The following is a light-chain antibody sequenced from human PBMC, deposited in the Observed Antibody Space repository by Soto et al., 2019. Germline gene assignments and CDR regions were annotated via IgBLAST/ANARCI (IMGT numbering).Light chain of an antibody. CDR3: QQYYSTPYT. V-gene: IGKV4-1*01. CDR1: QSVLYSSTNNNY. Sequence: DIVMTQSPDSLAVSLGERATINCKSSQSVLYSSTNNNYLAWYQHKPGQPPRLLIYWASTRESGVPDRFSGSGSGKDFTLTISSLQAEDVAVYYCQQYYSTPYTFGQGTKLEI. CDR2: WAS. J-gene: IGKJ2*01.